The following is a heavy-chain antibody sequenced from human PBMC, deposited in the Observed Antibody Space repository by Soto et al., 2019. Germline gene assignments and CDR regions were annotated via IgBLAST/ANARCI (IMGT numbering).Heavy chain of an antibody. J-gene: IGHJ4*02. CDR2: IYYGGSS. CDR3: ARHSSSWPIFDY. CDR1: GGSIGNSY. Sequence: QVQLQESGPGLVKPSETLSLTCTVSGGSIGNSYWSWIRQSPGKGLEWIGYIYYGGSSNYNPSLKSRVSITVDTSKNQFPLKRSSVTAADTAVYYCARHSSSWPIFDYWGQGTLVIVSS. D-gene: IGHD6-13*01. V-gene: IGHV4-59*08.